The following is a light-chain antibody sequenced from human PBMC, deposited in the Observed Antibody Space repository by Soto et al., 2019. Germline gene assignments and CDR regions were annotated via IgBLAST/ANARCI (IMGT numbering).Light chain of an antibody. J-gene: IGKJ3*01. Sequence: DIQMTQSPSTLSASVGDRVTITCRASQSISSGLAWYQQKPGKAPKLLIYDAYSLESGGPSRFSGSGSGTEFTLTISSLQPDDFATYYCQQYNSYSSFGPGTKVDIK. CDR1: QSISSG. CDR3: QQYNSYSS. CDR2: DAY. V-gene: IGKV1-5*01.